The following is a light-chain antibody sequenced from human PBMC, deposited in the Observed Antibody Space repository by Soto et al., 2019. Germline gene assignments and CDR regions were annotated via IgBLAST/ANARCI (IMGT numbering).Light chain of an antibody. CDR2: EVT. CDR3: SSYAGGNNLV. CDR1: SRDVGGYDY. V-gene: IGLV2-8*01. J-gene: IGLJ2*01. Sequence: QSVLTQPPSASGAPGQSVTISCTGTSRDVGGYDYVSWYQHHPGKAPKLMIYEVTKRPSGVPDRFSGSKSGNTASLTVSGLQAEDEAEYYCSSYAGGNNLVFGGGTKLTVL.